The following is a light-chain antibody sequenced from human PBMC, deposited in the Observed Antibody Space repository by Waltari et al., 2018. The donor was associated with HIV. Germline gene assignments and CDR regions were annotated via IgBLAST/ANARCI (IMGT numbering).Light chain of an antibody. V-gene: IGKV3-15*01. J-gene: IGKJ4*01. CDR2: AAS. CDR1: QSVGRD. CDR3: QHYNNWPQT. Sequence: EVLMTQSPATLSVFPGARATLSCRASQSVGRDVGWYQQKPGQAPRLLMFAASTRATGVPARFSGSGSGAEFTLTISSLQSEDFAVYYCQHYNNWPQTFGGGTRVEI.